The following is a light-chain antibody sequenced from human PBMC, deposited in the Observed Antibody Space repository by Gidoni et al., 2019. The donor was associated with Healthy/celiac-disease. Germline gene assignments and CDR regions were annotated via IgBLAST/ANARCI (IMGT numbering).Light chain of an antibody. Sequence: SYELTQPPSVSVSPGQTARITCYGDKLGDKYACWYQQKPGQSPVLVIYQDSKRPSGIPERFSGSNSGNTATLTISGTQAMDEADYYCQAWDSSTGVVFGGGTKLTVL. V-gene: IGLV3-1*01. CDR3: QAWDSSTGVV. CDR1: KLGDKY. CDR2: QDS. J-gene: IGLJ2*01.